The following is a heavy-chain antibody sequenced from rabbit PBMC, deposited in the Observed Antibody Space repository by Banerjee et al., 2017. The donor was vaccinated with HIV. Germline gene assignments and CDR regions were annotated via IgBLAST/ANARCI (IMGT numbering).Heavy chain of an antibody. Sequence: QEQLVESGGGLVQPEGSLTLTCTASGFTISSSYWICWVRQAPGKGLEWIACINTSSGNTVYASWAKGRFTISKTSSTTVTLQMTSLTAADTATYFCARSTMTGLFSLWGPGTLVTVS. V-gene: IGHV1S45*01. CDR1: GFTISSSYW. J-gene: IGHJ4*01. CDR3: ARSTMTGLFSL. CDR2: INTSSGNT. D-gene: IGHD2-1*01.